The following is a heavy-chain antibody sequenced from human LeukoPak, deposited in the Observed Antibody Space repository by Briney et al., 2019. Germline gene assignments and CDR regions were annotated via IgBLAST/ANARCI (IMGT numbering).Heavy chain of an antibody. Sequence: SETLSLTCAVSGYFISSGYYWGWIRQPPGKGLEWIGGVSHSGSTFYTPSLKSRVTISVDPSRNQFSLKLSSLTAADTAVYYCASTALGYCTTSSCPDYWGPGTLVTVSS. V-gene: IGHV4-38-2*01. D-gene: IGHD2-2*01. J-gene: IGHJ4*02. CDR1: GYFISSGYY. CDR2: VSHSGST. CDR3: ASTALGYCTTSSCPDY.